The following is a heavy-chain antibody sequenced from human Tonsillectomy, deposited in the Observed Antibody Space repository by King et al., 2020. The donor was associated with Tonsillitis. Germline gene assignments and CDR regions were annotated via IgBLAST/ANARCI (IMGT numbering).Heavy chain of an antibody. V-gene: IGHV4-31*03. J-gene: IGHJ5*02. Sequence: VQLQESGPGLVKPSQTLSLTCTVSGGSSSGGAYYWSWIRQHPGKGLEWIGYISNSENTYYNPSLKSRLTISPDTSKNQFSLRLSSATAADTAVYYCARYEGGVFDPWGQGTLVTVSS. CDR3: ARYEGGVFDP. D-gene: IGHD2-15*01. CDR1: GGSSSGGAYY. CDR2: ISNSENT.